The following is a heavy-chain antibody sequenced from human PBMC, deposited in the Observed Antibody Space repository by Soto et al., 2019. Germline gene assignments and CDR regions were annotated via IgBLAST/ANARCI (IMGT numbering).Heavy chain of an antibody. J-gene: IGHJ6*02. V-gene: IGHV1-69*13. CDR2: IIPILTTP. D-gene: IGHD2-8*02. Sequence: SSVKVSCKDSGGTFSIYGFSWVRQAPGQGPEWIGGIIPILTTPNYAQKFHGRVTIVADESTTTVYMELSSLKSEDTAVYYCATSVGIAPTGEDGMDVWGQGTSVPVSS. CDR1: GGTFSIYG. CDR3: ATSVGIAPTGEDGMDV.